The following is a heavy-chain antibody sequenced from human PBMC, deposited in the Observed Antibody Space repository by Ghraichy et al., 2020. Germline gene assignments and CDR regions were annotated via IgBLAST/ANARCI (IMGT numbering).Heavy chain of an antibody. V-gene: IGHV4-59*08. D-gene: IGHD3-3*01. CDR2: IYYSGST. Sequence: SQTRSLTCTVSGGSISSYYWSWIRQPPGKGLEWIGYIYYSGSTNYNPSLKSRVTISVDTSKNQFSLKLSSVTAADTAVYYCARLFVRETEFLEWLRAPSYGMDVWGQGTTVTVSS. CDR3: ARLFVRETEFLEWLRAPSYGMDV. J-gene: IGHJ6*02. CDR1: GGSISSYY.